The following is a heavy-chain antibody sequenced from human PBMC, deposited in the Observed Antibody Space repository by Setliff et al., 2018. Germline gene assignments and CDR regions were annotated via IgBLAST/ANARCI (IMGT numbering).Heavy chain of an antibody. D-gene: IGHD3-22*01. CDR2: IYIRGGT. V-gene: IGHV4-61*02. CDR3: ARGGYYYDSSGPSPDHFDY. CDR1: GGSITDENSW. J-gene: IGHJ4*02. Sequence: SETLSLTCTVSGGSITDENSWWAWILQPAGKRPEWLGLIYIRGGTDCNPSLESRVTISLDTSRNQFSLNLTSVTAADTAVYYCARGGYYYDSSGPSPDHFDYWGQGTLVTVSS.